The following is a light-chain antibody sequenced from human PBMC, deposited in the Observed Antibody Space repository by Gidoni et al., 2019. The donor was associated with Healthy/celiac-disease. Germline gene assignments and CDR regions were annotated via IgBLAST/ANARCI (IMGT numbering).Light chain of an antibody. J-gene: IGLJ2*01. V-gene: IGLV1-44*01. CDR3: AAWDDSLNGVV. CDR2: SNT. Sequence: QSVLTQPPSASGTPGQRVTISCSGSSSNIGSNTVNWYQQLPGTAPKLLIYSNTQRPSGVPARFSGSKSGPSASLAISGLQSEDEADYYCAAWDDSLNGVVFGGGTKLTVL. CDR1: SSNIGSNT.